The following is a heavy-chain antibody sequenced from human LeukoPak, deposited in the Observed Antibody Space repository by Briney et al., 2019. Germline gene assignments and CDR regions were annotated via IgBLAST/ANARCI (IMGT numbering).Heavy chain of an antibody. V-gene: IGHV1-2*02. CDR1: GYTFTGYY. CDR3: ARDRGGRYCSGGSCYSAGDKGGIDY. D-gene: IGHD2-15*01. Sequence: ASVKVCCKVSGYTFTGYYMHWVRQAPGQGLEWMGWINPNSGGTNYAQKFQGRVTMTRDTSISTAYMELSRLRSDDTAVYYCARDRGGRYCSGGSCYSAGDKGGIDYWGQGTLVTVSS. J-gene: IGHJ4*02. CDR2: INPNSGGT.